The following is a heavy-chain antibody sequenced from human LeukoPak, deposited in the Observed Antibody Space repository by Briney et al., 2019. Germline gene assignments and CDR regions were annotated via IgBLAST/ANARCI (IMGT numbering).Heavy chain of an antibody. J-gene: IGHJ6*03. CDR2: IYYSGST. CDR3: ASSPLPTVPSNYYYYYMDV. D-gene: IGHD4-17*01. Sequence: SSETLSLTCTVSGGSISIHYWSCIRQPPGKGVEWIGYIYYSGSTNYNPSLKSRVTISVDTSKNQFSLKLSSVTAADTAVYYCASSPLPTVPSNYYYYYMDVWGKGTTVTVSS. V-gene: IGHV4-59*08. CDR1: GGSISIHY.